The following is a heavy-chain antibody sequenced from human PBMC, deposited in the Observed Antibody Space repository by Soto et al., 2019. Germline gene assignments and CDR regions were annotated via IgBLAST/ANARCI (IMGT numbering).Heavy chain of an antibody. CDR2: INHSGST. CDR3: ARGDGGSWYGYCDY. V-gene: IGHV4-34*01. CDR1: GGSFSGYY. Sequence: QVQLQQWGAGLLKPSETLSLTCAVYGGSFSGYYWSWIRQPPGKGLGWIGEINHSGSTNYNPSIKSRFTICVQTSKNQCSLKLRSVTAAATAVYCCARGDGGSWYGYCDYWVQGTLVTVSS. J-gene: IGHJ4*02. D-gene: IGHD6-13*01.